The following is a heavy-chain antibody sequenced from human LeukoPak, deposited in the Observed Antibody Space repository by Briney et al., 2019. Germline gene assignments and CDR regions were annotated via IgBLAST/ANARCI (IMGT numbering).Heavy chain of an antibody. J-gene: IGHJ3*02. V-gene: IGHV4-4*07. CDR3: ARDRPNVDSSGYYSRHDAFDI. D-gene: IGHD3-22*01. Sequence: SETLSLTCTVSGGSISSYYWSWIRQPAGKGLEWIGRIYTSGSTNYNPSLKSRVTMSVDTSKNQFSLKLSSVTAADTAVYYCARDRPNVDSSGYYSRHDAFDIWGQGTLVTVSS. CDR2: IYTSGST. CDR1: GGSISSYY.